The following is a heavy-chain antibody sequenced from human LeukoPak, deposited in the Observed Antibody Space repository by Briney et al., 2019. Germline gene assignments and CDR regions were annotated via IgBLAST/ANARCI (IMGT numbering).Heavy chain of an antibody. CDR2: INHSGST. Sequence: SETLSLTCAVYGGSFSGYYWSWIRQPPGKGLEWIGEINHSGSTNYNPSLKSRVTISVGTSKNQFSLKLSSVTAADTAVYYCARLSAMARTYYYYYYMDVWGKGTTVTISS. J-gene: IGHJ6*03. D-gene: IGHD5-18*01. CDR3: ARLSAMARTYYYYYYMDV. V-gene: IGHV4-34*01. CDR1: GGSFSGYY.